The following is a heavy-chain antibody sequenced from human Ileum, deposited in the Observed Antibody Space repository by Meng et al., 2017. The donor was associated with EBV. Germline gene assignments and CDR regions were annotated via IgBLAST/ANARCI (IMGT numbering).Heavy chain of an antibody. V-gene: IGHV1-2*06. CDR3: AVGYYGSGTSYD. CDR2: IAPNSGDT. Sequence: QQGQAGEAGNKPGASGKSSYRASGYRFTRYYMHWVRQAPGQGLEGMGRIAPNSGDTNYAQKFQGRVNMTRDESITTVYMDLSGLTSDDTAVYYCAVGYYGSGTSYDWGQGTLVTVSS. J-gene: IGHJ4*02. CDR1: GYRFTRYY. D-gene: IGHD3-10*01.